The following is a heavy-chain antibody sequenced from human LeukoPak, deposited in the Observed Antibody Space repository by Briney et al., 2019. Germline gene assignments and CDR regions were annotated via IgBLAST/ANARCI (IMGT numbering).Heavy chain of an antibody. CDR3: AREGVGTGRALGY. CDR2: IYSGGST. J-gene: IGHJ4*02. Sequence: GGSLRLPCAASGFTVSSNYMSWVRQAPGKGLEWVSVIYSGGSTYYGDSVKGRFTISRDNSKNTLYLQMNSLRAEDTAVYYCAREGVGTGRALGYWGQGTLVTVSS. D-gene: IGHD3-10*01. CDR1: GFTVSSNY. V-gene: IGHV3-66*02.